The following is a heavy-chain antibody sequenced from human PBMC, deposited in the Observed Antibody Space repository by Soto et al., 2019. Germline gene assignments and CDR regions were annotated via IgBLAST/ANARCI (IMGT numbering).Heavy chain of an antibody. CDR1: GFTFSNKY. CDR3: ARDLLGRPYYYGLDV. V-gene: IGHV3-53*01. D-gene: IGHD1-26*01. CDR2: IYSGGDT. Sequence: XVFLRLSCSASGFTFSNKYRTWVRQAPGKGLEWVSVIYSGGDTYYADSVDGRFTISRDNSKNTVYLQMNSLRADDTAVYYCARDLLGRPYYYGLDVWGQGTTVTSP. J-gene: IGHJ6*02.